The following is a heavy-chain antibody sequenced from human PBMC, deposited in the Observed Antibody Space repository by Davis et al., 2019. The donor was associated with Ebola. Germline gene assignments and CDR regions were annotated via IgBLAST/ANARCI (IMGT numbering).Heavy chain of an antibody. CDR3: ARESWNARVGWFDP. Sequence: AASVKVSCKASGYTFTSYGISWVRQAPGQGLEWMGWISAYNGNTNYAQKFQGWVTMTRDTSISTAYMELSRLRSDDTAVYYCARESWNARVGWFDPWGQGTLVTVSS. V-gene: IGHV1-18*01. CDR2: ISAYNGNT. D-gene: IGHD1-1*01. J-gene: IGHJ5*02. CDR1: GYTFTSYG.